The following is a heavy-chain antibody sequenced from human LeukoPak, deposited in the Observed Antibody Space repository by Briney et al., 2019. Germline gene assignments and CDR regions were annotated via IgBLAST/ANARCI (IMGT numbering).Heavy chain of an antibody. Sequence: SETLSLTCTVSGGSISSYYWSWIRQPARKGLEWIGRIYTSGSTNYNPSLKSRVTMSVDTSKNQFSLKLSSVTAADTAVYYCARDHADYGDYPPLDYYYGMDVWGQGTTVTVSS. V-gene: IGHV4-4*07. J-gene: IGHJ6*02. CDR1: GGSISSYY. CDR2: IYTSGST. D-gene: IGHD4-17*01. CDR3: ARDHADYGDYPPLDYYYGMDV.